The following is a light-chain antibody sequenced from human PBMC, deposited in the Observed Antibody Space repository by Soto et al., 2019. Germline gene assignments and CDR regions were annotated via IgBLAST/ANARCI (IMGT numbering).Light chain of an antibody. J-gene: IGKJ1*01. Sequence: DIQMTQSPPTLSASVGDRVTITCRASQSITGWLAWFQQKPGKAPKLLISKASSLESGVPSRFSGSGSGTEFTLTISSLQPDDFATYYCQQYNPYSPWTFGQGTKVDI. CDR1: QSITGW. CDR3: QQYNPYSPWT. V-gene: IGKV1-5*03. CDR2: KAS.